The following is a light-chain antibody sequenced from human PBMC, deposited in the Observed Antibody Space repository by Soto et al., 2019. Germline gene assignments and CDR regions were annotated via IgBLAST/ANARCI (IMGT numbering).Light chain of an antibody. CDR2: GAS. CDR3: QKYNNWPRT. J-gene: IGKJ1*01. Sequence: EIGMTQSPATLSVSPGVRATLSCMASQSVSSNLAWYQQKPGQAPRLLIYGASIRATGITARFSGSGSGTEFTLTISRLQSEDFEVYHCQKYNNWPRTFGKGTKLEIK. V-gene: IGKV3D-15*01. CDR1: QSVSSN.